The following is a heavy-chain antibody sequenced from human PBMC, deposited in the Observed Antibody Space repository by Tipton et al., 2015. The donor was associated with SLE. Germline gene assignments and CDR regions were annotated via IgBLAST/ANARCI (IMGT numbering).Heavy chain of an antibody. D-gene: IGHD3-10*01. CDR2: IYTSGST. Sequence: TLSLTCTVSGGSLSSYYWSWIRQPAGKGLEWIGRIYTSGSTNYNPSLKSRVTMSVDTSKNQFSLKLSSVTAADTAVYYCAEGVLPWAAFDIWGQGTMVTVSS. J-gene: IGHJ3*02. V-gene: IGHV4-4*07. CDR3: AEGVLPWAAFDI. CDR1: GGSLSSYY.